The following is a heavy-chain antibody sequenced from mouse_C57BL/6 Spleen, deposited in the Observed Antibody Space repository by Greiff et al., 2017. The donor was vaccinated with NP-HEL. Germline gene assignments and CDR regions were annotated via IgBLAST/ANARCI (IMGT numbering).Heavy chain of an antibody. CDR2: IDPSDSYT. D-gene: IGHD4-1*01. Sequence: QVQLQQPGAELVMPGASVKLSCKASGYTFTSYWMHWVKQRPGQGLEWIGEIDPSDSYTNYNQKFKGKSTLTVDKSSSTAYMQLSSLTSEDSAVYYCARVSWGEDAMDYWGQGTSVTVSS. V-gene: IGHV1-69*01. J-gene: IGHJ4*01. CDR3: ARVSWGEDAMDY. CDR1: GYTFTSYW.